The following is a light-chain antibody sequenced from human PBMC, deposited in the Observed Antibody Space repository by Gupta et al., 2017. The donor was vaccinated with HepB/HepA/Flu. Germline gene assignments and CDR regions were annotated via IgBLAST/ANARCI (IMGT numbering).Light chain of an antibody. CDR1: QSLLHSSGHNY. V-gene: IGKV2-28*01. Sequence: VMTQSQLSLSVTPGATASISCRSSQSLLHSSGHNYLDWYLQKPGQSPQLLIYLGSNRASGVPDRFSGSGSGTDFTLKISRVEAEDVGVYYCMQASHTLWTFGQGTKVEIK. CDR2: LGS. CDR3: MQASHTLWT. J-gene: IGKJ1*01.